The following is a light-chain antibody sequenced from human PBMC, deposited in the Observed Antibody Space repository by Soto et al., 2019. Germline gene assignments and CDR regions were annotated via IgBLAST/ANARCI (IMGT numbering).Light chain of an antibody. J-gene: IGLJ2*01. CDR3: LLVYSGPLV. V-gene: IGLV7-46*01. Sequence: QAVVTQESSLTVSPGGTVTLTCGSSTGAVTSGHYPYWFQQKPGQAPRALIYDTTNKHSWTPALFSGSLLGGKAALTLSGAQPEDEAEYYCLLVYSGPLVFGGGTKLTVL. CDR2: DTT. CDR1: TGAVTSGHY.